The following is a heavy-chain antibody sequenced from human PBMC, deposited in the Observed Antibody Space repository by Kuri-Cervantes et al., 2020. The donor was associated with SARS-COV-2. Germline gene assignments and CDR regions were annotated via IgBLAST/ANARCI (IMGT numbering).Heavy chain of an antibody. CDR3: ARATGTTGPRAFDI. Sequence: SVQVSCKASGGTFSSYAISWVRQAPGQGLEWMGGIIPIFGTANYAQKFQGRVTITADKSTSTAYMELSSLRSEDTAVYYCARATGTTGPRAFDIWGQGTMVTVSS. D-gene: IGHD1-1*01. V-gene: IGHV1-69*06. CDR2: IIPIFGTA. J-gene: IGHJ3*02. CDR1: GGTFSSYA.